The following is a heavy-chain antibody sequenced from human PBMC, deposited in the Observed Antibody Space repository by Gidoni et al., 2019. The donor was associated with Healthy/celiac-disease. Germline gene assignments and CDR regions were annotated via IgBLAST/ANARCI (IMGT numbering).Heavy chain of an antibody. CDR1: GFTFSSYS. CDR3: ARDGDKPGIAVAGPYFDY. V-gene: IGHV3-21*01. J-gene: IGHJ4*02. CDR2: ISSSSSYI. Sequence: EVQLVESGGGLVKPGGSLRLSCAASGFTFSSYSMNWVRQAPGKGLEWVSSISSSSSYIYYADSVKGRFTISRDNAKNSLYLQMNSLRAEDTAVYYCARDGDKPGIAVAGPYFDYWGQGTLVTVSS. D-gene: IGHD6-19*01.